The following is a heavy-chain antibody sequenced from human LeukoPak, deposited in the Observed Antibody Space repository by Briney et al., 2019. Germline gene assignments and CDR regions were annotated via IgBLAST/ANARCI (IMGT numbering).Heavy chain of an antibody. CDR1: GFTFSSYA. V-gene: IGHV3-30*04. J-gene: IGHJ4*02. Sequence: GGSLRLSCAASGFTFSSYAMHWVRQAPGKGLEWVAVISYDGSNKYYADSVKGRFTISRDNSKNTLYLQMNSLRAEDTAVYYCARDRRGLWSGYSGGYFDYWGQGTLVTVSS. D-gene: IGHD3-3*01. CDR2: ISYDGSNK. CDR3: ARDRRGLWSGYSGGYFDY.